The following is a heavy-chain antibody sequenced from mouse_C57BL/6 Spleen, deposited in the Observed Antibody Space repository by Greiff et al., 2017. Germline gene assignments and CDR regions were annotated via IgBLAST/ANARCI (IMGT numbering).Heavy chain of an antibody. Sequence: EVQVVESGAELVRPGASVKLSCTASGFTIKDDYMHWVKQRPEQGLEWIGWIDPENGDTEYASKFQGKATITADTSSNTAYLQLSSLTSEDTAVYYCTRTTNGPYWYFDVWGTGTTVTVSS. J-gene: IGHJ1*03. CDR1: GFTIKDDY. CDR2: IDPENGDT. V-gene: IGHV14-4*01. D-gene: IGHD2-1*01. CDR3: TRTTNGPYWYFDV.